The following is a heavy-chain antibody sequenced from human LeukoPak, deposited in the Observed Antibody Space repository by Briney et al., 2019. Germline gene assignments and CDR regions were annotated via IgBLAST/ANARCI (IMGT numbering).Heavy chain of an antibody. CDR2: ISSSSSYI. Sequence: GGSLRLSCAASGFTFSSYSMNWVRQAPGKGLEWVSSISSSSSYIYYADSVKGRFTISRDNSKNTLYLQMNSLRAEDTAVYYCARDPQYSSRWSSAFDIWGQGTMVTVSS. V-gene: IGHV3-21*01. CDR3: ARDPQYSSRWSSAFDI. J-gene: IGHJ3*02. CDR1: GFTFSSYS. D-gene: IGHD6-13*01.